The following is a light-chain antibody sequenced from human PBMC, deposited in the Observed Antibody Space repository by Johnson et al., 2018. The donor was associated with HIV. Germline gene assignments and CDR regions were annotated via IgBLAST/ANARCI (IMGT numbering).Light chain of an antibody. CDR1: ISDLVNYA. J-gene: IGLJ1*01. Sequence: HSVLTQPPSVSAAPGQTVTISCSGGISDLVNYAESWCHRLPGTATKLLFYENNIRPSGIPDRFSGSQSASSATLGITGRWPEDEGDYYCLPGDTGPRTYIFGSWTKVTVL. V-gene: IGLV1-41*01. CDR2: ENN. CDR3: LPGDTGPRTYI.